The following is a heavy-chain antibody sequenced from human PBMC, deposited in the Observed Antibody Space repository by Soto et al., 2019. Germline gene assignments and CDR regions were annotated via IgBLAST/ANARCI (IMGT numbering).Heavy chain of an antibody. D-gene: IGHD3-22*01. V-gene: IGHV4-4*02. CDR2: IYHSGST. CDR1: GGSISTSNW. CDR3: ATYPPDSSGYFLLY. J-gene: IGHJ4*02. Sequence: QVQLQESGPGLVKPSGTLSLTCAVSGGSISTSNWWTWVRQPPGKGLEWTGEIYHSGSTNYNPSLTSRVTMSLDKSKDQFSLSLTSVTAADTAMYYCATYPPDSSGYFLLYWGQGTLITVSS.